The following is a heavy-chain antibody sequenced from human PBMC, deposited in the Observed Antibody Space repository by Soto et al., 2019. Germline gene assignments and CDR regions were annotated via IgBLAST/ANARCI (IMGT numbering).Heavy chain of an antibody. CDR3: AANSLGGGSQGDV. CDR2: IIPIFGTT. J-gene: IGHJ6*02. V-gene: IGHV1-69*01. D-gene: IGHD3-10*01. CDR1: GDTFSSYS. Sequence: QVRLVQSGAEVNKPGSSVKVSCKASGDTFSSYSISWVRQAPGQGLEWMGGIIPIFGTTVYAPRLQGRLTITADGPTSTSYMELSGLTFEDTAVYYCAANSLGGGSQGDVWGQGTTVTVSS.